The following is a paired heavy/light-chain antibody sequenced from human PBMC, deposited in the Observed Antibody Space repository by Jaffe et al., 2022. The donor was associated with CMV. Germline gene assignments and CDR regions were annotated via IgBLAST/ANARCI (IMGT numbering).Light chain of an antibody. CDR1: NIGSKS. CDR2: YDS. CDR3: QVWDSSSDWV. J-gene: IGLJ3*02. Sequence: SYVLTQPPSVSVAPGKTARITCGGNNIGSKSVHWYQQKPGQAPVLVIYYDSDRPSGIPERFSGSNSGNTATLTISRVEAGDEADYYCQVWDSSSDWVFGGGTKLTVL. V-gene: IGLV3-21*04.
Heavy chain of an antibody. CDR3: AKDGPYCSSTSCSDRSYWYFDL. V-gene: IGHV3-23*01. CDR2: ISGSGGST. CDR1: GFTFSSYA. J-gene: IGHJ2*01. D-gene: IGHD2-2*01. Sequence: EVQLLESGGGLVQPGGSLRLSCAASGFTFSSYAMSWVRQAPGKGLEWVSAISGSGGSTYYADSVKGRFTISRDNSKNTLYLQMNSLRAEDTAVYYCAKDGPYCSSTSCSDRSYWYFDLWGRGTLVTVSS.